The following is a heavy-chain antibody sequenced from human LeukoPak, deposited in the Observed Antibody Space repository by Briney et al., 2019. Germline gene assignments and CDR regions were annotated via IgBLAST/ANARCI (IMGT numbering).Heavy chain of an antibody. CDR1: GFTFDDYA. Sequence: PGGSLRLSCAASGFTFDDYAMHWVRQAPGKGLEWVSGISWNSGSIGYADSVKGRFTISRDNSKNTLYLQMNSLRAEDTAVYYCAKDGYSDWLPGAYWGQGTLITVSS. V-gene: IGHV3-9*01. D-gene: IGHD3-9*01. J-gene: IGHJ4*02. CDR2: ISWNSGSI. CDR3: AKDGYSDWLPGAY.